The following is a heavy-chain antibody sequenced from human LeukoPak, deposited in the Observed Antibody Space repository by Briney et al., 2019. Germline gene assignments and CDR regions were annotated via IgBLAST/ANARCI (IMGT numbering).Heavy chain of an antibody. D-gene: IGHD3-9*01. CDR1: GFTFSSYA. Sequence: PGGSLRLSCAASGFTFSSYAMSWVRQAPGKGLEWVSAISGSGGSTYYADSVKGRFTISRDNSKNTLYLQMNSLRAEDTAVYYCAKRRRYDILTGYDYWGQRTLVTVSS. J-gene: IGHJ4*02. CDR2: ISGSGGST. CDR3: AKRRRYDILTGYDY. V-gene: IGHV3-23*01.